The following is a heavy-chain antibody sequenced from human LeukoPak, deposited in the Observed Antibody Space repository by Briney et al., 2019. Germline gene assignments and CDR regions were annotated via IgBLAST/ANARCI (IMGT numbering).Heavy chain of an antibody. V-gene: IGHV3-48*01. CDR2: ISSSSTI. Sequence: GGSLRLSCAASGFTFSSYSMNWVRQAPGKGLEWVSYISSSSTIYYADSVKGRFTISRDNAKNSLYLQMNSLRVEDTAFYYCARDLAYSRLDYWGQGMLVTVSS. CDR1: GFTFSSYS. CDR3: ARDLAYSRLDY. D-gene: IGHD5-18*01. J-gene: IGHJ4*02.